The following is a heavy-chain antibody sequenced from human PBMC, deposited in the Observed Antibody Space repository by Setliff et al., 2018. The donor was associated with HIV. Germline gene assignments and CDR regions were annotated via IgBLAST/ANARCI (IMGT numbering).Heavy chain of an antibody. CDR3: AKDMEYDTSVYYHWYFDL. V-gene: IGHV3-30*02. D-gene: IGHD3-22*01. CDR1: GFTFSTYG. Sequence: LRLSCEASGFTFSTYGMHWVRQAPGKGLEWVAFIRYDGSNKYYADSVKGRFTISRDNSKNTLHLQMNSLRAEDTALYYCAKDMEYDTSVYYHWYFDLWGRGALVTVSS. CDR2: IRYDGSNK. J-gene: IGHJ2*01.